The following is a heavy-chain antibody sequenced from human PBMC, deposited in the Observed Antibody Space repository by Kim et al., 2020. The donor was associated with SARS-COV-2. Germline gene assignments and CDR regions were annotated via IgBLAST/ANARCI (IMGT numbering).Heavy chain of an antibody. CDR2: MNPNSGNT. D-gene: IGHD6-25*01. V-gene: IGHV1-8*01. CDR3: ARGTQRRQGAYYYMDV. CDR1: GYTFTSYD. Sequence: ASVKVSCKASGYTFTSYDINWVRQATGQGLEWMGWMNPNSGNTGYAQKFQGRVTMTRNTSISTAYMELSSLRSEDTAVYYCARGTQRRQGAYYYMDVWGKETTVTVSS. J-gene: IGHJ6*03.